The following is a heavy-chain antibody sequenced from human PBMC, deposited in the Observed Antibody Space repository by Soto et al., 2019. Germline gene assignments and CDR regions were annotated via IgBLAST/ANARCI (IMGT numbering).Heavy chain of an antibody. J-gene: IGHJ4*02. CDR1: GGSFSGYY. Sequence: SETLSLTCAVYGGSFSGYYWSWIRPPPGKGLEWIGEINHSGSTNYNPSLKSRVTISVDTSKNQFSLKLSSVTAADTAVYYCARLTYDFWSGYPSPDAFDIWGQGTLVTVSS. CDR2: INHSGST. D-gene: IGHD3-3*01. CDR3: ARLTYDFWSGYPSPDAFDI. V-gene: IGHV4-34*01.